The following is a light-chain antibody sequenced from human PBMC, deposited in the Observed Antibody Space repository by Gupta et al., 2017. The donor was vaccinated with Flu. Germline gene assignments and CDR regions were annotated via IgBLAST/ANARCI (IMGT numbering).Light chain of an antibody. CDR2: GAY. V-gene: IGKV3-15*01. J-gene: IGKJ1*01. Sequence: EIVMTQSPATLSVSPGERATLSCRASQSVSSNLAWYQQKPGQAPRILIYGAYTRATGIKARFSGSGSGTEFTLTSRRRQYEDFDVYYCQQYNNWTFGQGTKVEIK. CDR3: QQYNNWT. CDR1: QSVSSN.